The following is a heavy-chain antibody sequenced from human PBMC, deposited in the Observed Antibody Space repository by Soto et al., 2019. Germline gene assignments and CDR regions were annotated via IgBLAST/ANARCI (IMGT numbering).Heavy chain of an antibody. CDR1: GFTFSSYG. V-gene: IGHV3-33*01. Sequence: QVQLVESGGGVVQPGRSLRLSCAASGFTFSSYGMQWVRQAPGKGLEWVAVIWYDGSNKYYADSVKGRFTISRDNSKNTLYLQMNSLRAEDTAVYYCARGFGIAAATIGYWGQGTLVTVSS. D-gene: IGHD6-13*01. J-gene: IGHJ4*02. CDR2: IWYDGSNK. CDR3: ARGFGIAAATIGY.